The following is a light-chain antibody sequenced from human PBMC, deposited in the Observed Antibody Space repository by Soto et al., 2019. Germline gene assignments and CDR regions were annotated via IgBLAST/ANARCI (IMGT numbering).Light chain of an antibody. CDR1: QSLLHSDGKSY. CDR3: MQSIQLPLT. V-gene: IGKV2D-29*01. CDR2: EVS. Sequence: DIVMTQTPVSLSVTPGQPASISFGSSQSLLHSDGKSYLNWYLQRPGQPPQFLIYEVSNRFSGVSDRFSGSGSGTDFILKISRVEAEDVGVYYCMQSIQLPLTFGGGTKVDIK. J-gene: IGKJ4*01.